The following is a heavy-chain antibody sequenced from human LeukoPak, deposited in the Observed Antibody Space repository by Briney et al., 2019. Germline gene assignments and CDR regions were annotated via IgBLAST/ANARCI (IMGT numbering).Heavy chain of an antibody. CDR2: IIPIFGTA. CDR3: ASSSHYDSSLGY. V-gene: IGHV1-69*05. CDR1: GGTFSSYA. D-gene: IGHD3-22*01. J-gene: IGHJ4*02. Sequence: ASVKVSCKASGGTFSSYAISWVRQAPGQGLEWMGGIIPIFGTANYAQKFQGRVTITTDESTSTAYMELSSLRSEDTAVYYCASSSHYDSSLGYWGQGTLVTVSS.